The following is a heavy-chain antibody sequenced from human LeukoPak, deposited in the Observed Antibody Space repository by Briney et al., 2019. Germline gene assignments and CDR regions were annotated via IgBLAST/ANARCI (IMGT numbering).Heavy chain of an antibody. CDR1: GHTFTSYY. V-gene: IGHV1-46*01. CDR2: INPSGGST. Sequence: ASVKVSCKASGHTFTSYYMHWVRQAPGQGLEWTGIINPSGGSTSYAQKFQGRVTMTRDMSTSTVYMELSSLRSEDTAVYYCAREPRGTMIVVVTANDAFDIWGQGTMVTVSS. D-gene: IGHD3-22*01. J-gene: IGHJ3*02. CDR3: AREPRGTMIVVVTANDAFDI.